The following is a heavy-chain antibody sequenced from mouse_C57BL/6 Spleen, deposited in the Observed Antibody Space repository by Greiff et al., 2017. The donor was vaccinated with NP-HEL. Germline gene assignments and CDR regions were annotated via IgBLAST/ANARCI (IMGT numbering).Heavy chain of an antibody. J-gene: IGHJ1*03. CDR2: IDPEDGET. CDR3: ARDTTVVASYWYFDV. CDR1: GFNIKDYY. D-gene: IGHD1-1*01. V-gene: IGHV14-2*01. Sequence: EVQLQQSGAELVKPGASVKLSCTASGFNIKDYYMHWVKQRTEQGLEWIGRIDPEDGETKYAPNFQGKATITADTSSNTAYLQLSSLTSEDTAVYYWARDTTVVASYWYFDVWGTGTTVTVSS.